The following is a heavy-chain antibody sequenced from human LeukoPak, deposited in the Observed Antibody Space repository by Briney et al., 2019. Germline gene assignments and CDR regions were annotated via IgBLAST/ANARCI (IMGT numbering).Heavy chain of an antibody. Sequence: GGSLRLSCAGSGFIFSNAWMSWVRQAPGKGLEWVGRIRSKTDGGTTDYPAPVKGRFTISRDDSKNTLYLQMKGLKTEDTAVYYCTTDAATEVSLDYWGQGTLVTVSS. CDR2: IRSKTDGGTT. V-gene: IGHV3-15*01. CDR3: TTDAATEVSLDY. J-gene: IGHJ4*02. D-gene: IGHD6-25*01. CDR1: GFIFSNAW.